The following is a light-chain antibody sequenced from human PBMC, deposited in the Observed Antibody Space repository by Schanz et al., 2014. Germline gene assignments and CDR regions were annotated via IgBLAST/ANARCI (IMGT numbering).Light chain of an antibody. CDR1: SSDVGGYKY. CDR2: EVS. V-gene: IGLV2-14*01. Sequence: QSALTQPASVSGSPGQSITISCTGTSSDVGGYKYVSWYQQHPGKAPKLMIYEVSKRPSGVPDRFSASKSGNTASLTISGLQPEDEGDYYCSSFTTSTTLVFGGGTKLTVL. J-gene: IGLJ2*01. CDR3: SSFTTSTTLV.